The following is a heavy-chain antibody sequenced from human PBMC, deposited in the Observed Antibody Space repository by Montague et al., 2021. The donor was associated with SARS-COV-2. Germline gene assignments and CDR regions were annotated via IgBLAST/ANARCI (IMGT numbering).Heavy chain of an antibody. V-gene: IGHV4-59*02. CDR1: GGSASGYY. J-gene: IGHJ4*01. CDR3: ARGLGYTSMFRFFDY. CDR2: MYYTGTS. D-gene: IGHD2-2*02. Sequence: SETLSLTCAISGGSASGYYWAWIRQPPGKGLEWIGYMYYTGTSNYNPSLKSRVSMSIDTSKNHFSLNLTSVAAADTGVYYCARGLGYTSMFRFFDYWGHGARVPVSS.